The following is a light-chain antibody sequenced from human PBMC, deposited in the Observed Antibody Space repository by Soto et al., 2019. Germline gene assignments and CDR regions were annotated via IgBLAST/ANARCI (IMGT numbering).Light chain of an antibody. CDR3: QQYNNWPRT. J-gene: IGKJ1*01. V-gene: IGKV3-15*01. Sequence: EIVMAQSPATVSVSAGEXAXLXXMASQSVSSNLAWYQQKPGQAPRLLIYGASTRATGIPARFSGSGSGTEFTLTISSLQSEDFAVYYCQQYNNWPRTFGQGTKVDIK. CDR1: QSVSSN. CDR2: GAS.